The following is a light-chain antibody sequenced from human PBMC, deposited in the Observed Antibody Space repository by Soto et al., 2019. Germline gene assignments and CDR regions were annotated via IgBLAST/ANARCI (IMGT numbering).Light chain of an antibody. J-gene: IGKJ4*01. Sequence: EIVFAQSPCTLSLSPGERATLSCRASQSVSNTYLAWYQQKPGQAPRLLIYGVSSRATGIPDRFSGSGSGTDFTLTISRLEPEDFAVYYCQQYSSSPVTFGGGTKVDIK. CDR3: QQYSSSPVT. CDR2: GVS. CDR1: QSVSNTY. V-gene: IGKV3-20*01.